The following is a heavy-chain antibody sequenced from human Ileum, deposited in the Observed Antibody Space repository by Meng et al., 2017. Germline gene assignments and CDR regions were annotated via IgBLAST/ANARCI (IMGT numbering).Heavy chain of an antibody. V-gene: IGHV3-74*01. D-gene: IGHD2-21*02. CDR3: ARGLMGRYGMDV. CDR1: GFTFSNYW. Sequence: GGSLRLSCAASGFTFSNYWIHWVRQAPGKGLVWVSRIKGDGISINYADSVKGRLTISRDNAKNTVYLQLSSLRAEDTAVYYCARGLMGRYGMDVWGQGTTVTVSS. J-gene: IGHJ6*02. CDR2: IKGDGISI.